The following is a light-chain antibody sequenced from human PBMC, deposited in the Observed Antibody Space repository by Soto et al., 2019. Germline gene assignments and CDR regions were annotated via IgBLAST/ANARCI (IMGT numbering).Light chain of an antibody. CDR1: QSLLYSSNNKNY. CDR3: QQCYSTPWT. V-gene: IGKV4-1*01. CDR2: WAS. J-gene: IGKJ1*01. Sequence: DIVMTQSPDSLAVSLGERATINCRSSQSLLYSSNNKNYLAWYQQKPGQPPKLLIYWASTRESGVPDRFSGSGSGTDFTLIISSLQAEDVAVYHCQQCYSTPWTFGQGTKVEIK.